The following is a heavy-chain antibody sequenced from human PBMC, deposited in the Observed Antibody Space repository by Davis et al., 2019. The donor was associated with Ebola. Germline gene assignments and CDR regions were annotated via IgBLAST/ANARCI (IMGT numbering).Heavy chain of an antibody. J-gene: IGHJ3*01. V-gene: IGHV3-74*01. CDR3: ARGKWPFAFDL. CDR1: GFTFSTYW. CDR2: INGDGSST. D-gene: IGHD5-12*01. Sequence: GESLKISCSASGFTFSTYWMHWVRQVPGKGLVWVSRINGDGSSTTNADSVKGRFTISRDNAKNSLYLQMNSLRADDTAVYYCARGKWPFAFDLWGQGTMLTVSS.